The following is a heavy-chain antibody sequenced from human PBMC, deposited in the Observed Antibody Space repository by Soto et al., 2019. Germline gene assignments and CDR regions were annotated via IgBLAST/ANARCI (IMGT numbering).Heavy chain of an antibody. D-gene: IGHD2-21*02. J-gene: IGHJ4*02. Sequence: PSETLSLTCTVSGGSVSNNNYYWTWIRQPPGKGLEWIGCIYYTGSANYNPSLKSRVTISVDTSKNQFSLKLNSVTAADTAMYYCVCDLRPYGVTAFDFWGQGALVPVSS. CDR1: GGSVSNNNYY. V-gene: IGHV4-61*01. CDR2: IYYTGSA. CDR3: VCDLRPYGVTAFDF.